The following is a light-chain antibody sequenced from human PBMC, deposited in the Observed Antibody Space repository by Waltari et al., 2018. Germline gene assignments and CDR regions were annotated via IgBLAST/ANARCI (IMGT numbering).Light chain of an antibody. Sequence: QSALTQPASVSGSPGQSVTISCPGTSSDVGGYTFVSWYQQHPGRSPNLMIYDVTHRPSGVSTRFSGSKSGDTASLTISGLQAADEAEYYCSSYSSTNTVVFGGGTQLTV. J-gene: IGLJ3*02. CDR2: DVT. V-gene: IGLV2-14*03. CDR3: SSYSSTNTVV. CDR1: SSDVGGYTF.